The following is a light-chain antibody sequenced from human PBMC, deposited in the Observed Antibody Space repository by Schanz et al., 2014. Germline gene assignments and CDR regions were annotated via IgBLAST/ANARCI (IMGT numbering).Light chain of an antibody. Sequence: EIVMTQSPATLSVSPGERATLSCRASQSVSSNLAWYQQKPGQAPRLLIYGASTRATGIPARFSGSGSGTEFTLTISSLQSDDSATYYCQHYNSYSPVFGQGTKVEIK. CDR3: QHYNSYSPV. J-gene: IGKJ1*01. CDR1: QSVSSN. V-gene: IGKV3-15*01. CDR2: GAS.